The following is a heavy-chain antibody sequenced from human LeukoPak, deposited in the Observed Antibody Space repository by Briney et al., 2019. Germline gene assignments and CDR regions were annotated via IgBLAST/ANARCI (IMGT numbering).Heavy chain of an antibody. D-gene: IGHD1-26*01. Sequence: SETLFITCTVSGGSISSCYNYWGWLPQPPGKGLEWIGSISYSGSTSYHLSLKRRVTISIDTSKNHFSLRLSSMAAADTATYFWARSPSGSYPQWGRGTRVTVSS. CDR3: ARSPSGSYPQ. V-gene: IGHV4-39*07. J-gene: IGHJ4*02. CDR1: GGSISSCYNY. CDR2: ISYSGST.